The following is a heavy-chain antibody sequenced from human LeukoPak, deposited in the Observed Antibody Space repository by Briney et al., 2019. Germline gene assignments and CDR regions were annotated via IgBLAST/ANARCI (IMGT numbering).Heavy chain of an antibody. J-gene: IGHJ4*02. V-gene: IGHV3-23*01. CDR3: AKYRTYYADFANDD. D-gene: IGHD4-17*01. CDR1: GFTFSSYA. Sequence: PGGSLRLSCAASGFTFSSYAMSWVRQAPGKGLEWVSTISGSGDNTYYADSVKGRFTISRDNSKNTLYLQMNSLRADDTAIYYCAKYRTYYADFANDDWGQGTLVTVSS. CDR2: ISGSGDNT.